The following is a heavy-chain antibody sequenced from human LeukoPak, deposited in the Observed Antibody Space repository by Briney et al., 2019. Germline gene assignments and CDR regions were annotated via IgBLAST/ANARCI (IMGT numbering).Heavy chain of an antibody. Sequence: ASVKVSCKASGYTFTSYGISWVRQAPGQGLEWMGWINPNSGGTNYAQKFQGRVTMTRDTSISTAYMELSRLRSDDTAVYYCARDLFPYYDSSGYSPFDYWGQGTLVTVSS. CDR2: INPNSGGT. D-gene: IGHD3-22*01. J-gene: IGHJ4*02. CDR3: ARDLFPYYDSSGYSPFDY. V-gene: IGHV1-2*02. CDR1: GYTFTSYG.